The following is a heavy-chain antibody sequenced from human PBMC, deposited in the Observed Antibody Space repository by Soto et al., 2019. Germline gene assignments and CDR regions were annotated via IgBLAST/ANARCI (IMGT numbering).Heavy chain of an antibody. D-gene: IGHD6-6*01. CDR1: GFTFSNYG. CDR2: ISYDGSNK. J-gene: IGHJ6*02. Sequence: QVQLVESGGGVVQPGRSLRLSCAASGFTFSNYGMHWVRQAPGKGLEWVAVISYDGSNKYYADSVKGRFTISRDNSKNTLYLHMNSLRAEDTAVYYCAKGMAARSYSYYGLDVWGQGTTVTVSS. CDR3: AKGMAARSYSYYGLDV. V-gene: IGHV3-30*18.